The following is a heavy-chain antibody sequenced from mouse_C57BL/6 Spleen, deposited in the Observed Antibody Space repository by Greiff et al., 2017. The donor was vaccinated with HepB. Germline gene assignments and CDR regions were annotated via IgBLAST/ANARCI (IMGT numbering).Heavy chain of an antibody. CDR1: GFTFSDYG. Sequence: EVKLVESGGGLVKPGGSLKLSCAASGFTFSDYGMHWVRQAPEKGLEWVAYISSGSSTIYYADTVKGRFTISRDNAKNTLFLQMTSLRSEDTAMYYCARRYSNYVGGYYAMDYWGQGTSVTVSS. D-gene: IGHD2-5*01. V-gene: IGHV5-17*01. CDR3: ARRYSNYVGGYYAMDY. CDR2: ISSGSSTI. J-gene: IGHJ4*01.